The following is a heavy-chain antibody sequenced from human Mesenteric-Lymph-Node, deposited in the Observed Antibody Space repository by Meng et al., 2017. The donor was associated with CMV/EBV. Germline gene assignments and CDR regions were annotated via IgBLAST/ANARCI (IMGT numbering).Heavy chain of an antibody. V-gene: IGHV4-39*07. CDR3: ARVTAMVIGDYYYGMDV. CDR1: GDSIITNYY. J-gene: IGHJ6*02. D-gene: IGHD5-18*01. Sequence: SETLSLTCTVSGDSIITNYYWEWIRQPPGKGLEWIGNIHYSGTTYYNPSLKSRVTISIDTSKNQFSLKLSSVTAADTAVYYCARVTAMVIGDYYYGMDVWGQGTTVTVSS. CDR2: IHYSGTT.